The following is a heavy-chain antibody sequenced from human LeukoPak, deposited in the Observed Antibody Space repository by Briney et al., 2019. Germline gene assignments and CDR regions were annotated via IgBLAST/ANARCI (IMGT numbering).Heavy chain of an antibody. CDR3: AKTLKDRYYDFWSGYYHYYYYMDV. CDR1: GFTFSSYW. J-gene: IGHJ6*03. V-gene: IGHV3-7*01. CDR2: IKQDGSEK. D-gene: IGHD3-3*01. Sequence: GGSLRLSCAASGFTFSSYWMSWVRQAPGKGLEWVANIKQDGSEKYYVDSVKGRFTIPRDNAKNSLYLQMNSLRAEDTAVYYCAKTLKDRYYDFWSGYYHYYYYMDVWGKGTTVTVSS.